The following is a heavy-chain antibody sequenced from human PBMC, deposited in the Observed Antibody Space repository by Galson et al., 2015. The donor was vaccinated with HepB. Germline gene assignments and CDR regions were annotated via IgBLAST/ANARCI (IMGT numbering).Heavy chain of an antibody. CDR2: IFYDGNNE. CDR3: AREEYTSDWGGFDY. Sequence: SLRLSCAASGFTFSSYNMHWVRQAPGKGLEWVALIFYDGNNEHYADSVKGRFTISRDSSKNTLYLQMNSLRVEDTAVYFCAREEYTSDWGGFDYWGQGTLVTVSS. CDR1: GFTFSSYN. V-gene: IGHV3-30-3*01. J-gene: IGHJ4*02. D-gene: IGHD7-27*01.